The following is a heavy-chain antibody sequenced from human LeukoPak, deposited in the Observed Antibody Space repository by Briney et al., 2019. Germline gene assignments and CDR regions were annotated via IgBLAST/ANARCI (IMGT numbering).Heavy chain of an antibody. CDR3: ARGYYDILTSDAFDI. CDR1: GGSISSGDYY. Sequence: SETLSLTCTVSGGSISSGDYYWSWIRQPPGKGLEWIGYIYYTGSTNYNPSLKSRVTISVDTSKNQFSLKLSSVTAADTAVYYCARGYYDILTSDAFDIRGQGTMVTVSS. D-gene: IGHD3-9*01. V-gene: IGHV4-61*08. J-gene: IGHJ3*02. CDR2: IYYTGST.